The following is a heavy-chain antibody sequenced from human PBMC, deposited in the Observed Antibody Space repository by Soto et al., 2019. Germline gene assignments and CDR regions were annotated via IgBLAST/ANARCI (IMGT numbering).Heavy chain of an antibody. CDR2: INAGNGNT. D-gene: IGHD6-13*01. Sequence: ASVKVSCKASGYTFTSYAMHWVRQAPGQRLEWMGWINAGNGNTKYSQKFQGRVTITRDTSASTAYMELSSLRSEDTAVYYCARGVAAAGTLHYYYYGMDVCGQGTTVTVSS. CDR3: ARGVAAAGTLHYYYYGMDV. V-gene: IGHV1-3*01. J-gene: IGHJ6*02. CDR1: GYTFTSYA.